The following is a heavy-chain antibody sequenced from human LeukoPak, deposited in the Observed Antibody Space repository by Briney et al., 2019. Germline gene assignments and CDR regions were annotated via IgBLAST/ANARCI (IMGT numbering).Heavy chain of an antibody. Sequence: PGASVKVSCKAPGYTFTGYYVHWVRQAPGQGLEGMGWISPNSAGVSYAQTFQGRVTMTRDTSINTAYMELSRLTSDDTAVYYCARGGDVAARPFDYWGQGSLVTVSS. D-gene: IGHD6-6*01. J-gene: IGHJ4*02. CDR2: ISPNSAGV. V-gene: IGHV1-2*02. CDR1: GYTFTGYY. CDR3: ARGGDVAARPFDY.